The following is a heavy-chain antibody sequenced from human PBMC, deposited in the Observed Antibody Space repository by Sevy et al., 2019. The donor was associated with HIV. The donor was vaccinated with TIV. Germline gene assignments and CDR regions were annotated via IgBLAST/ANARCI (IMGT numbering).Heavy chain of an antibody. CDR1: GFPFSNYA. CDR3: AKRRLQSGLSGGGANYGWDV. Sequence: GGSLRLSCAASGFPFSNYAMSWIRQAPGKGLEWVSTLIGGGSRTYYADSVTGRLTISRDNSKNTLYLQMNSLRADDTAIYYCAKRRLQSGLSGGGANYGWDVCGHGTTVTVSS. J-gene: IGHJ6*02. D-gene: IGHD2-15*01. V-gene: IGHV3-23*01. CDR2: LIGGGSRT.